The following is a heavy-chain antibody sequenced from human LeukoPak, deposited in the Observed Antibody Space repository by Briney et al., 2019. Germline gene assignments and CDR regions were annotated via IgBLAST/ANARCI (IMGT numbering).Heavy chain of an antibody. J-gene: IGHJ5*02. CDR1: GGSISSYY. D-gene: IGHD2/OR15-2a*01. CDR3: ARLSAGFNSSYWFDP. CDR2: IYSSGRT. V-gene: IGHV4-4*09. Sequence: SETLSHTCTVSGGSISSYYWTWIRKPPGKGLEWIGYIYSSGRTNYNPSLKSQVTMSVDTSKNQFSLKVISVTAADTAVYYCARLSAGFNSSYWFDPWGQGTLVTVSS.